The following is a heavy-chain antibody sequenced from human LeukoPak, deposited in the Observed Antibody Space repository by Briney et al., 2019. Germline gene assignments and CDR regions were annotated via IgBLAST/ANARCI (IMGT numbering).Heavy chain of an antibody. CDR1: GFTFSSYW. CDR3: ARETEMANLDY. Sequence: GGSLRLSCTASGFTFSSYWMNWVRQAPGKRLEWVSNIKQDGSEKYYVDSVKGRFTISRDNAKKSLYLQMKSLRAEDTAVYYCARETEMANLDYWGQGTLVTVSS. V-gene: IGHV3-7*04. D-gene: IGHD5-24*01. J-gene: IGHJ4*02. CDR2: IKQDGSEK.